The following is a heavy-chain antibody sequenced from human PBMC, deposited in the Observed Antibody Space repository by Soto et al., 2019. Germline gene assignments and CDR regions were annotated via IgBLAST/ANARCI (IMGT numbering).Heavy chain of an antibody. CDR2: IYHSGST. V-gene: IGHV4-30-2*01. CDR3: ARGWALGTPPYYYGMDV. CDR1: GGSISSGGYS. J-gene: IGHJ6*02. Sequence: KTSETLSLTCAVSGGSISSGGYSWSWIRQPTGKGLEWIGYIYHSGSTYYNPSLKSRVTISVDRSKNQFSLKLSSVTAADTAVYYCARGWALGTPPYYYGMDVWGQGTTVTVSS. D-gene: IGHD7-27*01.